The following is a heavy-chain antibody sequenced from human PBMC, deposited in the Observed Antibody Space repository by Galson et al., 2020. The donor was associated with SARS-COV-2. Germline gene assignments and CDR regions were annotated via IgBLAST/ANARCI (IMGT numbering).Heavy chain of an antibody. Sequence: SETLSLTCAVYGGSFSGYYWSWIRQPPGKGLEWIGEINHSGSTNYNPSLKSRVTISVDTSKNQFSLKLSSVTAADTAVYHCARGRASSSCPLLYDYGMDVWGQGTTFTVAS. CDR3: ARGRASSSCPLLYDYGMDV. D-gene: IGHD6-13*01. J-gene: IGHJ6*02. CDR2: INHSGST. V-gene: IGHV4-34*01. CDR1: GGSFSGYY.